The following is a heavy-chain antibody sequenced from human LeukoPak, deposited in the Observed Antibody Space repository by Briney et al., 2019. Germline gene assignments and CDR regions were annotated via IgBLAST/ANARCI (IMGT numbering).Heavy chain of an antibody. J-gene: IGHJ4*02. D-gene: IGHD4-17*01. CDR2: IYSGGAT. CDR3: ARDRNDYGDYGSYEV. CDR1: GFIVSSNY. Sequence: TGGSLRLSCAASGFIVSSNYMNWVRQAPGKGLEWVSIIYSGGATYYADSVKGRFTISRDNSKNTLYPQMNSLRAEDTAVYYCARDRNDYGDYGSYEVWGQGTLVTVSS. V-gene: IGHV3-53*01.